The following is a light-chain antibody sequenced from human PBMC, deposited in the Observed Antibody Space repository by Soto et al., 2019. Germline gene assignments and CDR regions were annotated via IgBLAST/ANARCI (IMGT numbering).Light chain of an antibody. Sequence: DIQMTQSPSTLSASVGDSVTITCRASQNIRNWLAWYQQKPGKAPNPLIYDASSLESGVPSRFSGSGSGTDFTLTISSLQPEDFATYYCQQTYSLPPDITFGQGTRLEIK. CDR3: QQTYSLPPDIT. CDR2: DAS. V-gene: IGKV1-5*01. CDR1: QNIRNW. J-gene: IGKJ5*01.